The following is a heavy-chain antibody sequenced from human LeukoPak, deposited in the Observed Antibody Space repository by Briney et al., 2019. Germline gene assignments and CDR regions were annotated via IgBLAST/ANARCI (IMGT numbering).Heavy chain of an antibody. CDR2: INNSSSYI. D-gene: IGHD4-17*01. CDR1: GFTFSSCN. J-gene: IGHJ4*02. V-gene: IGHV3-21*01. Sequence: PGGSLRLSCAASGFTFSSCNMHWVRQPPGKGLEWVSSINNSSSYIYYADSVKGRFTISRDNAKNSLYLQMNSLRAEDTAVYYGARDTTTVNPFDYWGQGTLVTVSS. CDR3: ARDTTTVNPFDY.